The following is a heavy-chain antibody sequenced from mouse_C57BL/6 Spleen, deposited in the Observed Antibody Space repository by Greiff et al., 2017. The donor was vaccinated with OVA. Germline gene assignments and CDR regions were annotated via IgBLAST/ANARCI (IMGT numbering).Heavy chain of an antibody. V-gene: IGHV3-6*01. J-gene: IGHJ2*01. D-gene: IGHD1-1*01. Sequence: VQLQQSGPGLVKPSPSLSLTCSVTGYSITSGYYWNWIRQLPGNKLEWMGYISYDGSNNYNPSLKNRISITRDTSTNQCFLKLNSVTTEDTASYYGAKERNLLLHYFDYWGKGTTLTVSS. CDR2: ISYDGSN. CDR3: AKERNLLLHYFDY. CDR1: GYSITSGYY.